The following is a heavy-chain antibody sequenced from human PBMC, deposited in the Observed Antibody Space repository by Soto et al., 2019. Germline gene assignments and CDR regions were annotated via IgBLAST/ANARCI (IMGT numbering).Heavy chain of an antibody. CDR3: ARGTWIQLWTPFDY. Sequence: SETLSLTCTVSGGSISSYYWSWIRQPPGKGLEWIGYIYYSGSTNYNPSLKSRVTISVDTSKNQFSLKLSSVTAAATAVYYCARGTWIQLWTPFDYWGQGILV. CDR2: IYYSGST. V-gene: IGHV4-59*01. J-gene: IGHJ4*02. D-gene: IGHD5-18*01. CDR1: GGSISSYY.